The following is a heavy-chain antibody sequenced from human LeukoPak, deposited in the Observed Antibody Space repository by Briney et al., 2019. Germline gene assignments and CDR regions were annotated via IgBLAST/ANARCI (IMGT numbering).Heavy chain of an antibody. CDR1: GYTFTSYD. CDR2: MNPNSGNT. J-gene: IGHJ6*03. V-gene: IGHV1-8*01. D-gene: IGHD6-6*01. CDR3: ARGREQLSREYYYYYYMDV. Sequence: ASVTVSCKASGYTFTSYDINWVRQATGQGLEWMGWMNPNSGNTGYAQKFQGRVTITRNTAISTAYMELSSLRSEDTAVYYCARGREQLSREYYYYYYMDVWGKGTTVTVSS.